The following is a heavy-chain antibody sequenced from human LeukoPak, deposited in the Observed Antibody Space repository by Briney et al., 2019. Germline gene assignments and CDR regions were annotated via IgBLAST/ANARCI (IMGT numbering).Heavy chain of an antibody. V-gene: IGHV3-21*01. Sequence: GGSLRLSCAASGFTFSSYTMSWVRQAPGKGLEWVSSVTARSSYIYYADSVRGRFTISRDNAKNSLYLQMNSLRAEDTAVYYCARDGVFWSGYYTDEELWGQGTLVTVSS. CDR3: ARDGVFWSGYYTDEEL. D-gene: IGHD3-3*01. J-gene: IGHJ4*02. CDR2: VTARSSYI. CDR1: GFTFSSYT.